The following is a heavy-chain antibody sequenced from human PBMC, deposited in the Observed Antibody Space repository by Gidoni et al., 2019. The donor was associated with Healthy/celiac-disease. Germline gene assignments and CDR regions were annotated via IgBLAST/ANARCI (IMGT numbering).Heavy chain of an antibody. Sequence: QVQLVESGGGVVQPGRSLRLSCAASGFTFSSYGMHWVRQAPGKGLEWVAVISYDGSNKYYADSVKGRFTISRDNSKNTLYLQMNSLRAEDTAVYYCAKTGEAGMRYYYGSGKSGYFDYWGQGTLVTVSS. CDR1: GFTFSSYG. V-gene: IGHV3-30*18. J-gene: IGHJ4*02. CDR3: AKTGEAGMRYYYGSGKSGYFDY. D-gene: IGHD3-10*01. CDR2: ISYDGSNK.